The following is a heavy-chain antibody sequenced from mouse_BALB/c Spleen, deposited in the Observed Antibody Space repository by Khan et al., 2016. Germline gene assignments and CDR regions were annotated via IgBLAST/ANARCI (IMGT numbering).Heavy chain of an antibody. D-gene: IGHD2-10*01. CDR1: GFSLTSYG. CDR2: IWSGGST. CDR3: ARKTYYGNSFAY. V-gene: IGHV2-4*02. J-gene: IGHJ3*01. Sequence: QVQLKESGPGLVQPSQSLSITSTVSGFSLTSYGVHWVRQPPGKGLEWLGVIWSGGSTDYNAAFISRLSISKDNSKSQVFFKMNSLQADDTAIYYCARKTYYGNSFAYWGQGTLVTVSA.